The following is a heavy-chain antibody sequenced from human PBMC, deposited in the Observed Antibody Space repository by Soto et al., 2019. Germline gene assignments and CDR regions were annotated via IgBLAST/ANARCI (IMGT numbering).Heavy chain of an antibody. CDR2: IKSKTDGGAT. CDR1: GFTFSNAW. V-gene: IGHV3-15*07. D-gene: IGHD3-22*01. Sequence: EVQLVESGGGLVKPGGSLRLSCAASGFTFSNAWMNWVRQAPGKGLEWVGRIKSKTDGGATAYAAPVKGRFTISRDDSKNTLYLQMNSLKTEDTSVYYCTTLTMLLVHDDCWGQGTLVTVSS. CDR3: TTLTMLLVHDDC. J-gene: IGHJ4*02.